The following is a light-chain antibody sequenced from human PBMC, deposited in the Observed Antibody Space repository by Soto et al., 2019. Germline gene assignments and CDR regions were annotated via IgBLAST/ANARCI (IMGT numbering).Light chain of an antibody. CDR3: HQRSTWPFT. Sequence: EIVLTQSPATLSLSPGERATLSCRASQSISSYLAWYQQKPDQAPRLLIYDASNRDTGIPARFSGSGSGTDFTLTISSLEPEDFAVYYCHQRSTWPFTFGPGTKVEIK. CDR2: DAS. CDR1: QSISSY. V-gene: IGKV3-11*01. J-gene: IGKJ3*01.